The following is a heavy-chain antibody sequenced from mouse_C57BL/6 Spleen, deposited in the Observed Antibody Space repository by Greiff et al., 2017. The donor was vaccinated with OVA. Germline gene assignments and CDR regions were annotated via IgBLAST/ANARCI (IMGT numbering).Heavy chain of an antibody. CDR2: IYPGDGDT. Sequence: VQLVESGAELVKPGASVKISCKASGYAFSSYWMNWVKQRPGKGLEWIGQIYPGDGDTNYNGKFKGKATLTADKSSSTAYMQLSSLTSEDSAVYFCARSGGNYIFYFDYWGQGTTLTVSS. D-gene: IGHD2-1*01. CDR3: ARSGGNYIFYFDY. J-gene: IGHJ2*01. CDR1: GYAFSSYW. V-gene: IGHV1-80*01.